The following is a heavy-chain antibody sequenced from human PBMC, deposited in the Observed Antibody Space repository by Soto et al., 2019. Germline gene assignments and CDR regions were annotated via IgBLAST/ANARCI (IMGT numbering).Heavy chain of an antibody. J-gene: IGHJ5*02. Sequence: QVQLVQSGAEVKKPGSSVKVSCKASGGTFSNYAISWVRQAPGQGLEWMGGIIPIFGTANDAQKFQGRGTIPADESTSTAYMELSSLRSEDTAIYYCAVGSVDIVPTGMKPFDPWGQGTLVTVSS. CDR3: AVGSVDIVPTGMKPFDP. D-gene: IGHD5-12*01. V-gene: IGHV1-69*12. CDR1: GGTFSNYA. CDR2: IIPIFGTA.